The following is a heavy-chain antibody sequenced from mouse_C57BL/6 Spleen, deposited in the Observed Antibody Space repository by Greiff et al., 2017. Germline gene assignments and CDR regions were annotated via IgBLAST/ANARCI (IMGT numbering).Heavy chain of an antibody. CDR3: AYEYGGGAAMDY. J-gene: IGHJ4*01. CDR2: IYPGDGDT. CDR1: GYAFSSSW. D-gene: IGHD2-4*01. Sequence: VKLQESGPELVKPGASVTISCKASGYAFSSSWMNWVKQRPGKGLEWIGRIYPGDGDTNYNGKFKGKATLPAVKSSSTAYMQLSSLTSEDSAVSCCAYEYGGGAAMDYWGQGTSGTVSS. V-gene: IGHV1-82*01.